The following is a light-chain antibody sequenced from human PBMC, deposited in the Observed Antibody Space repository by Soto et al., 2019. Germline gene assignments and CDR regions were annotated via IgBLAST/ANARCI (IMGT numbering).Light chain of an antibody. J-gene: IGLJ2*01. Sequence: QLVLTQPASVSGSPGQSITISCTGTSSDVGAYHYVSWYQQLPGKAPKLMIYEVSTRPSGVSNRFSGSKSGNTASLTISGLQAEDEADYYCSSYTSSSTVVFGGGTKLTVL. V-gene: IGLV2-14*01. CDR3: SSYTSSSTVV. CDR2: EVS. CDR1: SSDVGAYHY.